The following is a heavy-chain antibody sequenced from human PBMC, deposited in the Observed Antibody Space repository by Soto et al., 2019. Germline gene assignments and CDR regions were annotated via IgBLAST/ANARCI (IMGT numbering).Heavy chain of an antibody. CDR2: LSGSGGST. Sequence: GGSLKLSCAASGFPLCSYAMGWVRKARGKGLEWVSALSGSGGSTYYADSVKGRFTISRDNSKNTLYLQMNSLRAEDTAVYYCAKQGSSWWGRDAFDIWGQGTMVTVSS. D-gene: IGHD6-13*01. J-gene: IGHJ3*02. CDR1: GFPLCSYA. V-gene: IGHV3-23*01. CDR3: AKQGSSWWGRDAFDI.